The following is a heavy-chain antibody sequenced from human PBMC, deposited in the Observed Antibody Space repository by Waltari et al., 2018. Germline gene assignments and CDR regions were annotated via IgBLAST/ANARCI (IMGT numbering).Heavy chain of an antibody. CDR3: ARESAAAINYYMDV. D-gene: IGHD2-2*01. CDR1: GYTFTSHD. V-gene: IGHV1-8*03. J-gene: IGHJ6*03. Sequence: QVQLVQSGAEVKKPGASVKVSCKASGYTFTSHDINWVRQATGQGLEWMGWMNPNSGNTGYAQKFQGRVTITRNTSISTAYMELSSLRSEDTAVYYCARESAAAINYYMDVWGKGTTVTVSS. CDR2: MNPNSGNT.